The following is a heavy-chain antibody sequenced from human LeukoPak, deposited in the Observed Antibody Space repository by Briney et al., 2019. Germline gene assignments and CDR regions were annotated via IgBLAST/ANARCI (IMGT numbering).Heavy chain of an antibody. J-gene: IGHJ4*02. CDR2: IYYSGST. V-gene: IGHV4-59*01. Sequence: SETLSLTCTVSGGSISSYYWSWIRQPPGKGLEWIGYIYYSGSTNYNPSLKSRVTISVDTSKNQFSLKLSSVTAADTAVYYCATSRGGSGSYYPYYFDYWGQGTLVTVSS. D-gene: IGHD3-10*01. CDR3: ATSRGGSGSYYPYYFDY. CDR1: GGSISSYY.